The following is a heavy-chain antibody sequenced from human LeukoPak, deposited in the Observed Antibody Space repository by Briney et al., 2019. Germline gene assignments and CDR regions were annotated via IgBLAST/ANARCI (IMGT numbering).Heavy chain of an antibody. CDR1: GGIISSGGYS. J-gene: IGHJ3*02. Sequence: SETLSLTCAVSGGIISSGGYSWNWIRQPPGKGLEWIGYIYQSGSTYSTPSLKSRVTISVDGSKNQFSLNLSSVTAADTAVYYCARGGYWELPAAVFDIWGQGTLVTVSS. CDR2: IYQSGST. V-gene: IGHV4-30-2*01. D-gene: IGHD4-23*01. CDR3: ARGGYWELPAAVFDI.